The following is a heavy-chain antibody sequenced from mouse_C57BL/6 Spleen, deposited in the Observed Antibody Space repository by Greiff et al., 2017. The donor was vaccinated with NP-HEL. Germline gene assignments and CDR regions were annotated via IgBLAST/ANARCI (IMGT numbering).Heavy chain of an antibody. D-gene: IGHD1-1*01. CDR1: GFTFSSYA. J-gene: IGHJ2*01. V-gene: IGHV5-4*03. CDR3: ARWYYGSSYYFDN. CDR2: ISDGGSYT. Sequence: EVKLMESGGGLVKPGGSLKLSCAASGFTFSSYAMSWVRQTPEKRLEWVATISDGGSYTYYPDNVKGRFTISRDNAKNNLYLQMSHLKSEDTAMYYCARWYYGSSYYFDNWGQGTTLTVSS.